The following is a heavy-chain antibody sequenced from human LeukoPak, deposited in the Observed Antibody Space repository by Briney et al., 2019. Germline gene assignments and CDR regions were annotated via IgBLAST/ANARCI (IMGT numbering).Heavy chain of an antibody. CDR3: ARGQYYYGSGQYGMDV. D-gene: IGHD3-10*01. J-gene: IGHJ6*02. V-gene: IGHV4-30-4*01. Sequence: SETLSLTCTVSGGSISSGDYYWSWIRQPPGKGLEWIGYIYYSGSTYYNPSLKSRVTISVDTSKNQFSLKLSSVTAADTAVYYCARGQYYYGSGQYGMDVWGQGTTVTVSS. CDR2: IYYSGST. CDR1: GGSISSGDYY.